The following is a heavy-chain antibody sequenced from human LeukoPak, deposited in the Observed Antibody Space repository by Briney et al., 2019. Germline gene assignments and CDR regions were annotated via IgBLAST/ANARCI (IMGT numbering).Heavy chain of an antibody. CDR3: AKDRERYYDSSGYYSY. CDR1: GFTFSSYA. V-gene: IGHV3-23*01. D-gene: IGHD3-22*01. CDR2: ISGSGSGT. Sequence: GGFLRLSCAASGFTFSSYAMSWVRQAPGKGLEWVSAISGSGSGTYFADSVKGRFSISRDNSKNTLYLQMNSLRAEDTAVYYCAKDRERYYDSSGYYSYWGQGTLVTVSS. J-gene: IGHJ4*02.